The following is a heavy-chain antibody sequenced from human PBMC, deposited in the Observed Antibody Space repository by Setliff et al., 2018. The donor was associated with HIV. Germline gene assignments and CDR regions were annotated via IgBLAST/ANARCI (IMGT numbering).Heavy chain of an antibody. CDR3: ARGGDYYDSTGARAGFDF. J-gene: IGHJ3*01. CDR2: IYHNGIT. Sequence: SQTLSLTCAVSGDSVTSRNWWSWVRQAPGKGLDWIGEIYHNGITNYNPSLKSRLIMSLDKSKNEISLKLISVTAADTAAYYCARGGDYYDSTGARAGFDFWGQGTMVTVSS. V-gene: IGHV4-4*02. D-gene: IGHD3-22*01. CDR1: GDSVTSRNW.